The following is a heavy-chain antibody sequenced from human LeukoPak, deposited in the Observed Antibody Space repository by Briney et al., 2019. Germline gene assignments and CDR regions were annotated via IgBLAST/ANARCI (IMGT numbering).Heavy chain of an antibody. CDR3: AKAPGSYDSSGYSPLFDY. V-gene: IGHV3-23*01. J-gene: IGHJ4*02. D-gene: IGHD3-22*01. CDR2: ISGSGGST. CDR1: GFTFSSYA. Sequence: GSLRLSCAASGFTFSSYAMSWVRQAPGKGLEWVSAISGSGGSTYYADSVKGRFTISRDNSKNTLYLQMNSLRAEDTAVYYCAKAPGSYDSSGYSPLFDYWGQGTLVTVSS.